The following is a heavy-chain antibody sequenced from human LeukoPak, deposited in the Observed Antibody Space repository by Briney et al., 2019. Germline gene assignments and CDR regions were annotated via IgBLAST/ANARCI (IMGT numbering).Heavy chain of an antibody. Sequence: PSETLSLTCTVSGGSISSYYWSWIRQPPGKGLEWIGYIYHSGSTNYNPSLKSRVTISVDTSKNQFSLKLSSVTAADTAVYYCARGASLLWFGELLYPYFDYWGQGTLVTVSS. D-gene: IGHD3-10*01. CDR3: ARGASLLWFGELLYPYFDY. CDR1: GGSISSYY. J-gene: IGHJ4*02. CDR2: IYHSGST. V-gene: IGHV4-59*01.